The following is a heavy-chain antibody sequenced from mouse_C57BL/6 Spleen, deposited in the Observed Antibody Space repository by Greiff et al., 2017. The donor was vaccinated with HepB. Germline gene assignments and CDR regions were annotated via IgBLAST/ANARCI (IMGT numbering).Heavy chain of an antibody. D-gene: IGHD2-12*01. V-gene: IGHV3-6*01. CDR3: ARDKDYIYAMDY. Sequence: EVQLQQSGPGLVKPSQSLSLTCSVTGYSITSGYYWNWIRQFPGNKLEWMGYISYDGSNNYNPSLKNRISITRDTSKNQFFLKLNSVTTEDTATYYCARDKDYIYAMDYWGQGTSVTVSS. CDR1: GYSITSGYY. J-gene: IGHJ4*01. CDR2: ISYDGSN.